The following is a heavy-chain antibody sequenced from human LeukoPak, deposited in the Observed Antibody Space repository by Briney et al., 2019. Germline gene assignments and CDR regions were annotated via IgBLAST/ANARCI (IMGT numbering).Heavy chain of an antibody. CDR3: ARDSGYYYDSSGYYISGYFDY. CDR1: GFTFSSYW. V-gene: IGHV3-7*01. Sequence: PGGSLRLSCAASGFTFSSYWMSWVRQAPGKGLEWVANIKQGGSEKHYVDSVKGRFTISRDNAKNSLYLQMNSLRAEDTAVYYCARDSGYYYDSSGYYISGYFDYWGQGTLVTVSS. D-gene: IGHD3-22*01. J-gene: IGHJ4*02. CDR2: IKQGGSEK.